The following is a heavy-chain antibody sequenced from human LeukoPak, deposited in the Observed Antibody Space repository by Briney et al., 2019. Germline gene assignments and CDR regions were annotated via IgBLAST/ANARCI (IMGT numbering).Heavy chain of an antibody. CDR1: GGSISSGGYS. CDR3: ASGTGGFGELIPFGY. J-gene: IGHJ4*02. V-gene: IGHV4-30-2*01. Sequence: SETLSLTCAVSGGSISSGGYSWTWIRQPPGKGLEWIGYIYHSGSTYYNPSLKSRVTISVDRSKNQFSLKLSSVTAADTAVYYCASGTGGFGELIPFGYWGQGTLVTVSS. D-gene: IGHD3-10*01. CDR2: IYHSGST.